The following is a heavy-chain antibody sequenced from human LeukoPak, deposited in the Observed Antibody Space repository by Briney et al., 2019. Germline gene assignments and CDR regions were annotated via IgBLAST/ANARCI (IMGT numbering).Heavy chain of an antibody. Sequence: SETLSLTCTVSGGSIRSSYYYWGWIRQPPGKGLEWIGSIYDSGSTYYNPSLKSRVTISVDTPKNQFSLKLNSVTAADTAVYYCARPRLHQYYYYGMDVWGQGTTVTVSS. CDR2: IYDSGST. CDR1: GGSIRSSYYY. V-gene: IGHV4-39*01. CDR3: ARPRLHQYYYYGMDV. J-gene: IGHJ6*02. D-gene: IGHD4-11*01.